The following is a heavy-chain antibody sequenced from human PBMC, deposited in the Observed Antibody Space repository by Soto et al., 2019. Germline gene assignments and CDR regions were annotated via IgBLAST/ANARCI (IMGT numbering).Heavy chain of an antibody. V-gene: IGHV4-59*01. CDR3: TREAVAWFDP. J-gene: IGHJ5*02. CDR1: GGSISSYY. CDR2: IYYTGST. Sequence: PSETLSLTCTVSGGSISSYYWSWIRQPPGKGLELIGYIYYTGSTHYNPSLKSRVTISIDTSQNQFSLNLSSVTAADTAVYYCTREAVAWFDPWGQGTLVTVSS. D-gene: IGHD6-25*01.